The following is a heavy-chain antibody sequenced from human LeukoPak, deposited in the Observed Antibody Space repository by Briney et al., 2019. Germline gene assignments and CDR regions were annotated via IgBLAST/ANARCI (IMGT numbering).Heavy chain of an antibody. CDR2: IYHSGTT. D-gene: IGHD3-22*01. V-gene: IGHV4-59*01. Sequence: SETLSLTCNVSGGAITGSYWAWLQQPPGKGLESIGYIYHSGTTNYNPSLEGRVSISVDTSKRQFSLMLRSVTAADTAVYYCAKVKVTYYYDGDGYYYFDYWGQGTLVTVSS. CDR3: AKVKVTYYYDGDGYYYFDY. J-gene: IGHJ4*02. CDR1: GGAITGSY.